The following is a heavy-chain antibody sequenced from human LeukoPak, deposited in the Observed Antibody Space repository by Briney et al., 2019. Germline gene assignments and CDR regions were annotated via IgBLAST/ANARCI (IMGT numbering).Heavy chain of an antibody. CDR1: GFNFKTSW. V-gene: IGHV3-7*01. D-gene: IGHD3-22*01. Sequence: GGSLRLSCVASGFNFKTSWMSWVRQAPGKGLECVANIKQDGSEKYYVDSVKGRFTISRDNAKNSLYLQMNSLRAEDTALYYCARKTYYYESSDFGWFDFWGQGILVNVSS. J-gene: IGHJ5*01. CDR2: IKQDGSEK. CDR3: ARKTYYYESSDFGWFDF.